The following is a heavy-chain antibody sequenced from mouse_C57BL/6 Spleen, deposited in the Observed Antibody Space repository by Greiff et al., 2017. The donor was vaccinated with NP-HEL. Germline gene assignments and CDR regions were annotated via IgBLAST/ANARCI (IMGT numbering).Heavy chain of an antibody. CDR1: GYAFSSYW. J-gene: IGHJ2*01. CDR3: ARGNYYDYDEVDY. Sequence: VQLQQSGAELVKPGASVKISCKASGYAFSSYWMNWVKQRPGKGLEWIGQIYPGDGDTNYNGKFKGKATLTADKSSSTAYMQLSSLTSEDSAVYFCARGNYYDYDEVDYWGQGTTLTVSS. D-gene: IGHD2-4*01. CDR2: IYPGDGDT. V-gene: IGHV1-80*01.